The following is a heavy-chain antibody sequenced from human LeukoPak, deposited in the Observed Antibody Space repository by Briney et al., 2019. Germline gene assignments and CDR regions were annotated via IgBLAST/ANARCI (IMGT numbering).Heavy chain of an antibody. CDR1: GGSISSSSYY. V-gene: IGHV4-39*07. CDR3: ARVGYSGYVDY. CDR2: IYYSGST. Sequence: AETVSLTCTVSGGSISSSSYYWGGIRQPPGKGVEWIVSIYYSGSTYYNPSLKSRVTISVDTSKNQFSLKLSSVTAADTAVYYCARVGYSGYVDYWGQGTLVTVSS. D-gene: IGHD5-12*01. J-gene: IGHJ4*02.